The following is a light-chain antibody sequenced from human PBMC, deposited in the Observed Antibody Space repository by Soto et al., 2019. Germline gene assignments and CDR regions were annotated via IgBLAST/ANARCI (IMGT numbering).Light chain of an antibody. CDR3: QSYDSSLSGWV. Sequence: QSVLTQPPSVSGAPGQRVTISCTGSSSNIGAGYNVHWYQQLPGTAPKLLIFGNSNRPSGVPDRFSGSKSGTSASLAITGLRAGDGADYYCQSYDSSLSGWVFGGGTNLTV. J-gene: IGLJ3*02. CDR2: GNS. V-gene: IGLV1-40*01. CDR1: SSNIGAGYN.